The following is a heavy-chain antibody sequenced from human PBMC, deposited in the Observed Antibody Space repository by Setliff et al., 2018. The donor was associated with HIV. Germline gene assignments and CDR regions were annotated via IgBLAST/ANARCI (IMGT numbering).Heavy chain of an antibody. CDR3: ARSQGIGNYYMDV. CDR1: GFTFSRHE. CDR2: IGISGDDV. V-gene: IGHV3-48*03. D-gene: IGHD2-15*01. J-gene: IGHJ6*03. Sequence: LRLSCAASGFTFSRHEMIWVRQTPGKGLEWVSYIGISGDDVHYADSVKGRFYISRDNAKNSLFLQVDSLTAEDTAVYYCARSQGIGNYYMDVWGKGTTVTVSS.